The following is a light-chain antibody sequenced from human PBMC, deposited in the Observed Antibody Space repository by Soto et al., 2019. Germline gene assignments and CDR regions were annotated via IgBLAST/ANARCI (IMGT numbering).Light chain of an antibody. Sequence: QSVLTQPASVSGSPGQSITISCTGTSSDVFFYKYVSWYQKHPGKAPKLMIYDVSSRPPGVSNRFSGSKSGNTASLTISGLQAGDEADYYCCAYGSSTILIFGGGTKLTVL. CDR1: SSDVFFYKY. V-gene: IGLV2-14*01. J-gene: IGLJ2*01. CDR3: CAYGSSTILI. CDR2: DVS.